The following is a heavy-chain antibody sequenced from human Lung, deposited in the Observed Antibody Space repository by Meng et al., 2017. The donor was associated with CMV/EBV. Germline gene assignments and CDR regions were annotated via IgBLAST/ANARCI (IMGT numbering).Heavy chain of an antibody. J-gene: IGHJ4*02. CDR2: IHCGDSRT. D-gene: IGHD2-2*01. CDR3: ARHYDASWFGY. CDR1: GYTFASHW. Sequence: EXXKISCKTSGYTFASHWIGWVRQLPGEDLEWMGMIHCGDSRTIYSPLFQGQVTISVDKSLNTAYLQWNSLQASDTAMYYCARHYDASWFGYWGQGTMVTVSS. V-gene: IGHV5-51*01.